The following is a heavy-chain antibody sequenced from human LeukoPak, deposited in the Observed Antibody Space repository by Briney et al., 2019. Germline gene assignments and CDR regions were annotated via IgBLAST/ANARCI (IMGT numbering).Heavy chain of an antibody. J-gene: IGHJ4*02. D-gene: IGHD1-14*01. Sequence: PSETLSLTCTVSGGSLSSRSYHWGWIRRHPGKGVEWIGSIYYSGSSYYNPPLKSRVTLSVDTSKDQFSLTMRSVTAADTAVYYCARQLGAWSNREGSVDYWGQGTLVTVSS. CDR3: ARQLGAWSNREGSVDY. CDR2: IYYSGSS. V-gene: IGHV4-39*01. CDR1: GGSLSSRSYH.